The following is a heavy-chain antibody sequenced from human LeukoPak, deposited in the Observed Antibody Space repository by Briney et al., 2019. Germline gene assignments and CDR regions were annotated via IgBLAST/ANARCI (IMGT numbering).Heavy chain of an antibody. J-gene: IGHJ4*02. Sequence: SETLSLTCTVSGGSVSSGSYYWSWIRQPPGKGLEWIGYIYYSGSTNYNPSLKSRVTISVDTSKNQFSLKLSSVTAADTAVYYCARISGYCSSTSCYTGLVDYWGQGTLVTVSS. CDR3: ARISGYCSSTSCYTGLVDY. CDR1: GGSVSSGSYY. D-gene: IGHD2-2*02. CDR2: IYYSGST. V-gene: IGHV4-61*01.